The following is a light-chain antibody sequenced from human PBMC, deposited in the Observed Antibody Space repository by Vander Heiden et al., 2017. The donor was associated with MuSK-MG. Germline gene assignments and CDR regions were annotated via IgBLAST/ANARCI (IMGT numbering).Light chain of an antibody. Sequence: DIQMTQSPSFLSASVGDRVTITCRASQSINNYLNWYQQKPGRAPKVVIYDVSTLERGVPSRFSGSGSGTDFTLTISSLQPEDFATYYCQQTHNMPVTFGPGTKVEIK. CDR1: QSINNY. CDR3: QQTHNMPVT. J-gene: IGKJ1*01. V-gene: IGKV1-39*01. CDR2: DVS.